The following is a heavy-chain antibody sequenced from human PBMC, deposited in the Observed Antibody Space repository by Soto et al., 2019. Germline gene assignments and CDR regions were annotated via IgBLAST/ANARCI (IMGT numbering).Heavy chain of an antibody. D-gene: IGHD5-12*01. J-gene: IGHJ6*02. Sequence: QVQLVESGGGVVQPGRSLRLSCAASGFTFRSYGMHWVRQAPGKGLEWVALISYGGSDKYYADSVKGRFTISRDNSNNTLYLQMNSLKAEDTAIYYCAKHIEYSRSDGMDVWGQGTTVTVSS. CDR2: ISYGGSDK. V-gene: IGHV3-30*18. CDR3: AKHIEYSRSDGMDV. CDR1: GFTFRSYG.